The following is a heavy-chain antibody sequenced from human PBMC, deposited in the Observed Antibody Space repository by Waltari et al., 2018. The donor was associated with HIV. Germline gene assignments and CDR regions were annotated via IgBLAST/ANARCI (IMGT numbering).Heavy chain of an antibody. V-gene: IGHV3-33*05. J-gene: IGHJ4*02. CDR3: ARDPAIAAAGTSMYFDF. D-gene: IGHD6-13*01. CDR2: REYDGTKD. Sequence: QVHLVQSGGGVAQPGGSLRLSCAASGFTFSKYGMHWVRQAPGKGLGWVASREYDGTKDYYAASVKGRFIISRDNSRNRVYLQVNNLSAADTACYYCARDPAIAAAGTSMYFDFWGQGIQVAVSS. CDR1: GFTFSKYG.